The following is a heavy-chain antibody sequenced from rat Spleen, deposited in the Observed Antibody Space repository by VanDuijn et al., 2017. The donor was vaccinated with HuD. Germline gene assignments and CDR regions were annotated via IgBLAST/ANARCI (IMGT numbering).Heavy chain of an antibody. Sequence: EVQLQESGPGLVKPSQSLSLTCSVTGYSITSSYRWNWIRKFPGNKLEWMGYINSAGSTNYNPSLQSRISITRDTSKNQFFLQVNSVTTEDTATYYCARSFLTGSGGYFDYWGQGVMVTVSS. V-gene: IGHV3-3*01. CDR2: INSAGST. J-gene: IGHJ2*01. CDR3: ARSFLTGSGGYFDY. CDR1: GYSITSSYR. D-gene: IGHD5-1*01.